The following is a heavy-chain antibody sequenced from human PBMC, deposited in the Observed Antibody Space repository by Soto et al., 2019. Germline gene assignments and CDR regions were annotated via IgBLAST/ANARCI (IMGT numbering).Heavy chain of an antibody. CDR1: GGSISSYY. J-gene: IGHJ4*02. CDR3: ARGPHYDFSSGYSFGENYFDY. V-gene: IGHV4-59*01. Sequence: PSETLSLTCTVSGGSISSYYWSWIRQPPGKGLEWIGYIYYSGSTNYNPSLKSRVIISVDTSKNQFSLKLSSVTAADTAVYYCARGPHYDFSSGYSFGENYFDYWGQGTLVTVSS. CDR2: IYYSGST. D-gene: IGHD3-3*01.